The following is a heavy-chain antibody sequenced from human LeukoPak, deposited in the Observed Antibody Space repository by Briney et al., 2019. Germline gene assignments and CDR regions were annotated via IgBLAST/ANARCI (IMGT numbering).Heavy chain of an antibody. V-gene: IGHV1-69*05. J-gene: IGHJ5*02. CDR3: ARVIRDPNWFDP. Sequence: ASVKVSCKASGGTFSSYAISWVRQAPGQGLEWMGRIIPIFGTANYAQKFQGRVTITTDESTSTAYMELSSLRSEDTAVYYCARVIRDPNWFDPWGQGTLVTVSS. CDR2: IIPIFGTA. D-gene: IGHD2-21*02. CDR1: GGTFSSYA.